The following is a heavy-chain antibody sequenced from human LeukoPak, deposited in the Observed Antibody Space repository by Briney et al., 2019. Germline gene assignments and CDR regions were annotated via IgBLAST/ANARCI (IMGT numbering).Heavy chain of an antibody. CDR2: IYHSGST. CDR3: AREMEDSSPGWWYFDL. J-gene: IGHJ2*01. D-gene: IGHD6-13*01. V-gene: IGHV4-38-2*02. Sequence: KPSETLSLTCAVSGYSISSGYYWGWIRPPPGKGLEWIGSIYHSGSTYYNPSLKSRVTISVDTSKKQFSLKLSSVTAADTAVYYCAREMEDSSPGWWYFDLWGRGTLVTVSS. CDR1: GYSISSGYY.